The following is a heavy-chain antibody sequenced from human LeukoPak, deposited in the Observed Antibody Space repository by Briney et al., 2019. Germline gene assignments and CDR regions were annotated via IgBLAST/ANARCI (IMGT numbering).Heavy chain of an antibody. V-gene: IGHV4-31*03. Sequence: SQTLSLTCTVSGGSISSGGYYWSWIRQHPGKGLEWIGYIYYSGSTYYNPSLKSRVTISVDTSKNQFSLKLSSVTAADTAVYYCARGADYGGNSVPFDYWGQGTLVTVSS. D-gene: IGHD4-23*01. CDR1: GGSISSGGYY. CDR3: ARGADYGGNSVPFDY. CDR2: IYYSGST. J-gene: IGHJ4*02.